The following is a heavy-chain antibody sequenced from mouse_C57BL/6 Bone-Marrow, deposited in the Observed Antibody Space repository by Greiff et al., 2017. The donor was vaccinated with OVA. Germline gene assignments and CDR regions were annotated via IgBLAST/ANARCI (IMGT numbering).Heavy chain of an antibody. CDR2: IYPRSGNT. V-gene: IGHV1-81*01. J-gene: IGHJ3*01. D-gene: IGHD2-4*01. Sequence: QVQLQQSGAELARPGASVKLSCKASGYTFTSYGISWVKQRTGQGLEWIGEIYPRSGNTYYNEKFKGKATLTADKSSSTAYMELRSLTSEDSAVYFCARFDYDDWFAYWGQGTLVTVSA. CDR1: GYTFTSYG. CDR3: ARFDYDDWFAY.